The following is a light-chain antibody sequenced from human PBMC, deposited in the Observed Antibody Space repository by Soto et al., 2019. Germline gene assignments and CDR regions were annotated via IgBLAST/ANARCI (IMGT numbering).Light chain of an antibody. CDR1: QSVSSD. V-gene: IGKV3D-15*01. CDR2: DVS. J-gene: IGKJ1*01. Sequence: IVITQSPSTLSVSPGARATLSCRASQSVSSDLAWYHQKPGQAPRLLIYDVSXRAXGIPARFSGSGSGTDFTLTIRSLEPEAFAIYYCQQYKIWPETFGQGTKVDIK. CDR3: QQYKIWPET.